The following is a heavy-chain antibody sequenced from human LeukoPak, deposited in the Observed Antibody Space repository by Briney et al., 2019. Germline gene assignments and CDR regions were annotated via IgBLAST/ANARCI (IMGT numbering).Heavy chain of an antibody. J-gene: IGHJ4*02. Sequence: KFQDRVTITRDTSASTAYMELSSLRSEDTAVYYCARRDSSGWYYFDYWGQGTLVTVSS. V-gene: IGHV1-3*01. D-gene: IGHD6-19*01. CDR3: ARRDSSGWYYFDY.